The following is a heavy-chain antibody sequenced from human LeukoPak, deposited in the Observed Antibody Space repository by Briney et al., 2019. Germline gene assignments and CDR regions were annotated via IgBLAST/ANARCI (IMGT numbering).Heavy chain of an antibody. V-gene: IGHV1-69*13. D-gene: IGHD3-22*01. CDR2: IIPIFGTA. CDR1: GYTFTSYG. J-gene: IGHJ4*02. CDR3: ARVRLDGLYYDSSGYFDY. Sequence: ASVKVSCKASGYTFTSYGISWVRQAPGQGLEWMGGIIPIFGTANYAQKFQGGVTITADESTSTAYMELSSLRSEDTAVYYCARVRLDGLYYDSSGYFDYWGQGTLVTVSS.